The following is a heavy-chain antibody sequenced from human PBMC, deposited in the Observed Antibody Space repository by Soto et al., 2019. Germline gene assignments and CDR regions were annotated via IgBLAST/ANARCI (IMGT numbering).Heavy chain of an antibody. CDR1: GFTFSSYS. Sequence: GGSLRLSCAASGFTFSSYSMNWVRQAPGKGLEWVSSISSSSSYIYYADSVKGRFTISRDNAKNSLYLQMNSLRAEDTAVYYCARYYDSSDAFGIWGQGTMVTVSS. CDR2: ISSSSSYI. D-gene: IGHD3-22*01. CDR3: ARYYDSSDAFGI. J-gene: IGHJ3*02. V-gene: IGHV3-21*01.